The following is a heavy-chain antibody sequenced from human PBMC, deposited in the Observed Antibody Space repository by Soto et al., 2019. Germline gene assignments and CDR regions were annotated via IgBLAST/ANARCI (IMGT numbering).Heavy chain of an antibody. V-gene: IGHV1-18*01. D-gene: IGHD3-10*01. J-gene: IGHJ6*02. CDR1: GYTFNNYG. CDR2: ISVYNGNK. Sequence: RASVKVSCKASGYTFNNYGITWVRQAPGQGLEWLGWISVYNGNKNYAKKVQGRVSMTADKSTSTEHMELRSLQSDDTAVYFCARVAITLIRGLKVDFYSMDVWG. CDR3: ARVAITLIRGLKVDFYSMDV.